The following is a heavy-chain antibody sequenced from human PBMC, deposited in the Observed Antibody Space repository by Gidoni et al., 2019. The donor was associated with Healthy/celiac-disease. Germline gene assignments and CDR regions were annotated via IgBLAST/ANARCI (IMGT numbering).Heavy chain of an antibody. V-gene: IGHV3-33*01. CDR3: ARAAADNYFDY. J-gene: IGHJ4*02. CDR1: GLTFSSYG. D-gene: IGHD6-13*01. Sequence: QVQLVESGGGVVQPGRSLRLSCAASGLTFSSYGMHWVRQAPGKGLEWVAVIWYDGSNKYYADSVKGRFTISRDNSKNTLYLQMNSLRAEDTAVYYCARAAADNYFDYWGQGTLVTVSS. CDR2: IWYDGSNK.